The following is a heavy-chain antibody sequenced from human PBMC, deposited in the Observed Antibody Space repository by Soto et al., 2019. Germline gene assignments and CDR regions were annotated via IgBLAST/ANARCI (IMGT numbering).Heavy chain of an antibody. V-gene: IGHV4-34*01. CDR1: GGSFSGYY. CDR2: INHSGST. D-gene: IGHD3-9*01. CDR3: ARAGLRYFKQ. J-gene: IGHJ4*02. Sequence: SETLSLTCAVYGGSFSGYYWSWIRQPPGKGLEWIGEINHSGSTNYNPSLKSRVTISVDTSKNQFSLKLSSVTAADTAVYYCARAGLRYFKQWGQGTLVTVSS.